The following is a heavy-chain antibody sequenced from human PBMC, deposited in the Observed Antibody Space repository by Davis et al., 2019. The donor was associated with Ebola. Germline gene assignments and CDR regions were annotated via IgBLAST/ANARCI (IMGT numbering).Heavy chain of an antibody. D-gene: IGHD6-19*01. CDR2: FSVTGLT. Sequence: GGSLRLSCTASGFAFSDYAMSWVRQAPGKGLEWVCDFSVTGLTHYADPVKGRFSISRDLSKNTVYLQMNSLRAEDTAVYYCAKDRFRFSSGALDYWGQGTLVTVSS. V-gene: IGHV3-23*01. J-gene: IGHJ4*02. CDR1: GFAFSDYA. CDR3: AKDRFRFSSGALDY.